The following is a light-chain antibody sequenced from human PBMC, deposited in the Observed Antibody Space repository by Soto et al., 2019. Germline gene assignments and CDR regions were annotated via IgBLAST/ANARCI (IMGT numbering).Light chain of an antibody. CDR3: QQYKTYPGT. Sequence: DIQMTQSPSTLSASVGDRVTITCRGSETISTWLAWYQQKPGKAPNLLIYKASTLGSGVPSRFIGSGSGTEFTLTIRGLQADDFATYYCQQYKTYPGTFGPGTKVEIK. CDR1: ETISTW. CDR2: KAS. J-gene: IGKJ1*01. V-gene: IGKV1-5*03.